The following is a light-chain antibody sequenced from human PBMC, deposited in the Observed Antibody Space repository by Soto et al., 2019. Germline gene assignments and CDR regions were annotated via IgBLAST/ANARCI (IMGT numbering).Light chain of an antibody. V-gene: IGKV1-5*01. J-gene: IGKJ1*01. CDR1: QPISTW. Sequence: DIQVTQSPSTLSASVGDRVTITCRASQPISTWLAWYQEKPGKAPKLLIYDASSLEGGVPSRFSGSGSGTEFTLTISNLQPDDFATYYCQQYENYWTFGQGTKVDIK. CDR3: QQYENYWT. CDR2: DAS.